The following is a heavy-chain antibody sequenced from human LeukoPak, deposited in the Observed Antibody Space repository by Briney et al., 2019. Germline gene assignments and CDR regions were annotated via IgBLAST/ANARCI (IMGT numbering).Heavy chain of an antibody. D-gene: IGHD5-24*01. CDR3: ARDGEMATNPYYFDY. CDR1: GFTFSRYS. CDR2: ISSSSSAI. J-gene: IGHJ4*02. V-gene: IGHV3-48*01. Sequence: PGESLRLSCAAPGFTFSRYSMNWVRQAPGKGPQWVSYISSSSSAIYYADSVRGRFTISRDNAKHSLYLQMNSLRGEETAVYYCARDGEMATNPYYFDYWGQGTLVTVSS.